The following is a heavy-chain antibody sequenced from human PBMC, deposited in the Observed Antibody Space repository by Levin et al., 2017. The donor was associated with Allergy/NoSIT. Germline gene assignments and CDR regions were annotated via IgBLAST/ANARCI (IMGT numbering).Heavy chain of an antibody. CDR2: INPNSGGT. D-gene: IGHD5-12*01. CDR3: ARGGYSGYEDYYYMDV. J-gene: IGHJ6*03. Sequence: GESLKISCKASGYTFTGYYMHWVRQAPGQGLEWMGRINPNSGGTNYAQKFQGRVTMTRDTSISTAYMELSRLRSDDTAVYYCARGGYSGYEDYYYMDVWGKGTTVTVSS. CDR1: GYTFTGYY. V-gene: IGHV1-2*06.